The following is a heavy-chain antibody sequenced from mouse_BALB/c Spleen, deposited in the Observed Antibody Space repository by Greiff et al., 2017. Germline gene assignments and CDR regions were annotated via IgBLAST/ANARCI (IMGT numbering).Heavy chain of an antibody. CDR3: ARSPRYYAMDY. CDR2: IYPGNGDT. Sequence: QVQLQQPGAELVKPGASVKMSCKASGYTFTSYNMHWVKQTPGQGLEWIGAIYPGNGDTSYNQKFKGKATLTADKSSSTAYMQLSSLTSEDSAVYYCARSPRYYAMDYWGQGTSVTVSS. J-gene: IGHJ4*01. CDR1: GYTFTSYN. V-gene: IGHV1-12*01.